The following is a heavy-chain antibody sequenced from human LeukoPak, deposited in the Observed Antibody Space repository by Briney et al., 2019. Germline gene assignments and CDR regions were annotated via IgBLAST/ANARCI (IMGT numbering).Heavy chain of an antibody. CDR2: VNRDGSST. D-gene: IGHD6-13*01. CDR1: GFTFSDYW. CDR3: ARDRSISAAGDTY. V-gene: IGHV3-74*01. J-gene: IGHJ4*02. Sequence: GGFLRLSCAVSGFTFSDYWMHWVRQAPGKGLVWVSRVNRDGSSTSYADSVKGRFTISRDNAKNTLSLQMNSLRAEDTAVYYCARDRSISAAGDTYWGQGTLVTVSS.